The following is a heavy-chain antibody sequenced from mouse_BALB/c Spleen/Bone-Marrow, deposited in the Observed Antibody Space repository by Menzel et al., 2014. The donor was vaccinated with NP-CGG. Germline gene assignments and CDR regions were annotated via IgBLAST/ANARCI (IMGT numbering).Heavy chain of an antibody. V-gene: IGHV1-69*02. Sequence: QVQLQQSGAEVVKPGAPVKLSCKVSGYTFTRYWMHWVRQRPGRGLEWIGKIDPSDSETHYNHEFKDKATLTVDKSSSTAYIQLSSLTSEDSAVYFCARSGGNYVAWFVYWGQGTLVTVSP. CDR1: GYTFTRYW. D-gene: IGHD2-1*01. CDR3: ARSGGNYVAWFVY. CDR2: IDPSDSET. J-gene: IGHJ3*01.